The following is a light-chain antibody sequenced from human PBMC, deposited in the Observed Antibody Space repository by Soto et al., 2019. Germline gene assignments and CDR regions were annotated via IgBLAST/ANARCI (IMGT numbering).Light chain of an antibody. CDR2: EVS. J-gene: IGLJ2*01. CDR3: CSYVGISTFVV. Sequence: QSALTQSASVSGSPGQSITISCTGTSSDVGSYNLVSWYQQHPGKAPKLMIYEVSKRPSGVSNRFSGSKSGNTASLTISGLQAEDEADYYCCSYVGISTFVVFGGGTKLTVL. V-gene: IGLV2-23*02. CDR1: SSDVGSYNL.